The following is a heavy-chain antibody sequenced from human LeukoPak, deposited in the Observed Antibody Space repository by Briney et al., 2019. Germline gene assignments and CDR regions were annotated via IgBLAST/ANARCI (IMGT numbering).Heavy chain of an antibody. V-gene: IGHV3-53*01. CDR1: GFTVSSNY. J-gene: IGHJ4*02. Sequence: GGSLRLSCAASGFTVSSNYMSWVRQAPGKGLEWVSVIYSGGSTCYADSVKGRFTISRDNSKNTLYLQMNSLRAEDTAVYYCARPPQGYSSGWYYFDYWGQGTLVTVSS. D-gene: IGHD6-19*01. CDR3: ARPPQGYSSGWYYFDY. CDR2: IYSGGST.